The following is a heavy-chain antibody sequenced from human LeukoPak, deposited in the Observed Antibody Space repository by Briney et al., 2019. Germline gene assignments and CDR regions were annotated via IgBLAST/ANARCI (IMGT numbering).Heavy chain of an antibody. CDR1: GYTFTSYD. D-gene: IGHD6-13*01. V-gene: IGHV1-8*01. J-gene: IGHJ5*02. CDR2: MNPNSGDT. Sequence: ASVKVSCKASGYTFTSYDINWVRQATGQGLEWMGWMNPNSGDTGYAQKFQGRVTTTRNTSISTAYMELSSLRSEDTAAYYCARGWSLAGAGTIGWFDPWGQGTLVTVSS. CDR3: ARGWSLAGAGTIGWFDP.